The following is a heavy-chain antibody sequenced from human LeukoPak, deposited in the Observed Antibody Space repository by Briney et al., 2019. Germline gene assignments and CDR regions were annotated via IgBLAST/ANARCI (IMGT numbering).Heavy chain of an antibody. CDR1: GFTFSSYA. CDR3: ANLPGIVVVPAAIQEFDY. Sequence: QSGGSLRLSCAASGFTFSSYAMSWVRQAPGKGLEWVSAISGSGGSTYYADSVKGRFTISRDNSKNTLYLQMNSLRAEDTAVYYCANLPGIVVVPAAIQEFDYWGQGTLVTVSS. V-gene: IGHV3-23*01. J-gene: IGHJ4*02. CDR2: ISGSGGST. D-gene: IGHD2-2*01.